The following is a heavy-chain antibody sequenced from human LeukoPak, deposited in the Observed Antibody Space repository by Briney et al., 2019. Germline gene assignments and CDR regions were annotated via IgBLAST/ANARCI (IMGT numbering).Heavy chain of an antibody. CDR3: AREPRGGLSGRLGGLFASYYTYYYMDV. CDR2: INPSDGAT. Sequence: ASVKVSCKASGYTFTKYYIHWVRQAPGQGLEWMGMINPSDGATTYAQRFQGRVIMTRDMSTTTVYMDLRSLRSEDTAVYFCAREPRGGLSGRLGGLFASYYTYYYMDVWGRGTTVSVSS. D-gene: IGHD1-26*01. CDR1: GYTFTKYY. V-gene: IGHV1-46*01. J-gene: IGHJ6*03.